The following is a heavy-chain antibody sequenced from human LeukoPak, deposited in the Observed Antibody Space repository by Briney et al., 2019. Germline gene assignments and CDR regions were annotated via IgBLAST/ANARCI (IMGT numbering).Heavy chain of an antibody. CDR1: GFTFSSYS. CDR2: NSSSSSYI. D-gene: IGHD5-18*01. CDR3: ARHLSGITGYTYGRGIDY. J-gene: IGHJ4*02. V-gene: IGHV3-21*01. Sequence: PGGSLRLSCAASGFTFSSYSMNWVRQAPGKGLEWVSSNSSSSSYIYYADSVKGRFTISRDNAKNSLYLQMNSVRAEDTAVYYCARHLSGITGYTYGRGIDYWGQGTLVTVSS.